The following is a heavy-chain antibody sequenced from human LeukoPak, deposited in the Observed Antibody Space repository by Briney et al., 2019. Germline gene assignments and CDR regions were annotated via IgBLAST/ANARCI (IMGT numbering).Heavy chain of an antibody. J-gene: IGHJ5*02. CDR3: ARGGSSGSYYKATIWFDP. D-gene: IGHD3-10*01. CDR2: INPSGGST. Sequence: ASVKVSCKASGYTFTSYGISWVRQAPGQGLEWMGIINPSGGSTSYAQKFQGRVTMTRDTSTSTVYMELSSLRSEDTAVYYCARGGSSGSYYKATIWFDPWGQGTLVTVSS. CDR1: GYTFTSYG. V-gene: IGHV1-46*01.